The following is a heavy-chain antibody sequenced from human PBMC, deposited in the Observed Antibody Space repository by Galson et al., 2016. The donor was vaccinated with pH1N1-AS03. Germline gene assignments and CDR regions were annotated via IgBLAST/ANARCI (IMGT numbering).Heavy chain of an antibody. CDR3: ATNALKVRVDY. V-gene: IGHV3-23*01. J-gene: IGHJ4*02. CDR2: ISGTGGSP. CDR1: GFTFSDYA. Sequence: SLRLSCAASGFTFSDYAMGWVRQAPGKGLEWLAEISGTGGSPFYADSAKGRVTISRDNSKNTVYLQMTSLRAEDTAVYYCATNALKVRVDYWGQGTLATVSS. D-gene: IGHD1-1*01.